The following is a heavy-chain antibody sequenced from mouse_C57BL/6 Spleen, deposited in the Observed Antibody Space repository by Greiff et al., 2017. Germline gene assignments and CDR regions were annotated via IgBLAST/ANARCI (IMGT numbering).Heavy chain of an antibody. Sequence: VQLQQSGPELVKPGASVKIPCKASGYTFTDYNMDWVKQSHGKSLEWIGDINPNNGGTIYNQKFKGKATLTVDKSSSTAYMELRSLTSEDTAVYYCARDSNYGLFAYWGQGTLVTVSA. CDR2: INPNNGGT. V-gene: IGHV1-18*01. J-gene: IGHJ3*01. CDR3: ARDSNYGLFAY. D-gene: IGHD2-5*01. CDR1: GYTFTDYN.